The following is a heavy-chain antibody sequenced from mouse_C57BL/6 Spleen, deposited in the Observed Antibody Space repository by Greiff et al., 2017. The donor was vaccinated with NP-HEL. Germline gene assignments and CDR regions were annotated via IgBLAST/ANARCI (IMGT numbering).Heavy chain of an antibody. D-gene: IGHD3-3*01. CDR1: GFTFSDYG. CDR3: ARLEGLYYFDY. Sequence: EVKLMESGGGLVQPGGSLKLSCAASGFTFSDYGMAWVRQAPRKGPEWVAFISNLAYSIYYADTVTGRFTISRENAKNTLYLEMSSLRSEDTAMYYCARLEGLYYFDYWGQGTTLTVSS. J-gene: IGHJ2*01. CDR2: ISNLAYSI. V-gene: IGHV5-15*01.